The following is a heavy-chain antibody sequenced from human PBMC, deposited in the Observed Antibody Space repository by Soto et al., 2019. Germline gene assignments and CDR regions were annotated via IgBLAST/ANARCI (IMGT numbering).Heavy chain of an antibody. Sequence: ASVKVSCKASGYTFFSYYMHWVRQAPGQGLEWMGILNPTGGSTTYAQKFQGRVTMTRDTSTTTVYMELSSLTSEDTAVYYCARGGYSGYPIDYWGQGTLVTVSS. D-gene: IGHD5-12*01. CDR2: LNPTGGST. V-gene: IGHV1-46*03. CDR1: GYTFFSYY. CDR3: ARGGYSGYPIDY. J-gene: IGHJ4*02.